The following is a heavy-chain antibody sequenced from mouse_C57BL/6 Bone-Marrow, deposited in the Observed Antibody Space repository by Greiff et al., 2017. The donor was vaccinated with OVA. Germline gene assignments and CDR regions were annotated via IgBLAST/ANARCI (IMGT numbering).Heavy chain of an antibody. D-gene: IGHD1-1*01. CDR1: GFTFSNYW. J-gene: IGHJ4*01. CDR2: IRLKSDNYAT. V-gene: IGHV6-3*01. Sequence: EVQLVESGGGLVQPGGSMKLSCVASGFTFSNYWMNWVRQSPEKGLEWVAQIRLKSDNYATHYAESVKGRFTISRDDSKSSVYLQMNNLRAEDTGIYYCTALYGSGLYAMDYWGQGTSVTVSS. CDR3: TALYGSGLYAMDY.